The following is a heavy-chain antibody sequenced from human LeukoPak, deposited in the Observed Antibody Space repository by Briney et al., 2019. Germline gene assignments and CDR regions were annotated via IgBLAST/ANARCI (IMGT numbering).Heavy chain of an antibody. Sequence: GGSLRLSCAASEFTLSTYSMNWVRQAPGKGLEWVSSISSSSSYIYYADSVKGRFTISRDNAKNSLYLQMNSLRAEDTAVYYCARGEVGATDDYWGQGTLVTVSS. V-gene: IGHV3-21*01. CDR3: ARGEVGATDDY. CDR1: EFTLSTYS. J-gene: IGHJ4*02. CDR2: ISSSSSYI. D-gene: IGHD1-26*01.